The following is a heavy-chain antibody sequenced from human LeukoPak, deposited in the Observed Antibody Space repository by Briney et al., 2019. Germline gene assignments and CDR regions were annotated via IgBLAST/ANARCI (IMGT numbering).Heavy chain of an antibody. V-gene: IGHV3-21*04. CDR1: GFTLRSYT. Sequence: GGSLRLSCAASGFTLRSYTMNWVRQAPGKGLEWVSSIGISSNKIYYADSVKGRFTISRDNSKNTLYLQMNSLRAEDTAVYYCAKFTQVVPAATLDYWGQGTLVTVSS. D-gene: IGHD2-2*01. J-gene: IGHJ4*02. CDR3: AKFTQVVPAATLDY. CDR2: IGISSNKI.